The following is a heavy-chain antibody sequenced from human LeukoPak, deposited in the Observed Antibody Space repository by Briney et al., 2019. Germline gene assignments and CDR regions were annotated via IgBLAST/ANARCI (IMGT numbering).Heavy chain of an antibody. D-gene: IGHD4-11*01. J-gene: IGHJ5*02. Sequence: PLASVKVSCKASGYTFTGYYMHWVRQAPGQGLEWMGWINPNSGGTNYAQKFQGRVTMTRDTSISTAYMELSSLRSEDTAVYYCAREMTTVTPRSWFDPWGQGTLVTVSS. CDR2: INPNSGGT. CDR3: AREMTTVTPRSWFDP. V-gene: IGHV1-2*02. CDR1: GYTFTGYY.